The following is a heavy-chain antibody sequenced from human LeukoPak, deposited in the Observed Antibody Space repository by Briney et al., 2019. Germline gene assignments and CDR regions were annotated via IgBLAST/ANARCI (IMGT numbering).Heavy chain of an antibody. CDR1: GFTFSSYA. D-gene: IGHD3-3*01. J-gene: IGHJ6*03. Sequence: GGSLRLSCAASGFTFSSYAMSWVRQAPGKGLEWVSAISGSGGSTYYADSVKGRFTISRDNSKNTLYPQMNSLRAEDTAVYYCAKGTPYYDFWSGYYKGYYYMDVWGKGTTVTVSS. CDR3: AKGTPYYDFWSGYYKGYYYMDV. V-gene: IGHV3-23*01. CDR2: ISGSGGST.